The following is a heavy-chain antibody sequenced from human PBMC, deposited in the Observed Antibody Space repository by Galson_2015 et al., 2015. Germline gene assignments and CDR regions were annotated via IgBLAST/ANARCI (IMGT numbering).Heavy chain of an antibody. Sequence: SLRLSCAASGFTFSNYGMHWVRQAPGKGLEWVAALSYDGSNKYYADSVKGRFTISRDNSKNTLYLQMNSLRPEDTAVYYCAKDLTRYCSGGSCDNFDYWGQGTLVTVSS. D-gene: IGHD2-15*01. CDR1: GFTFSNYG. V-gene: IGHV3-30*18. J-gene: IGHJ4*02. CDR3: AKDLTRYCSGGSCDNFDY. CDR2: LSYDGSNK.